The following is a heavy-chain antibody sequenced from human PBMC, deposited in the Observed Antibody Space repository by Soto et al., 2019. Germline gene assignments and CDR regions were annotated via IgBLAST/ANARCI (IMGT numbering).Heavy chain of an antibody. V-gene: IGHV4-30-2*01. CDR1: GGSISSGGYS. D-gene: IGHD3-22*01. Sequence: ASETLSLTCAVSGGSISSGGYSWSWIRQPPGKGLEWIGYIYHSGSTYYNPSLKSRVTISVDRSKNQFSLKLSSVTAADTAVYYCARAMRDYFDYWGQGTLVTVSS. CDR3: ARAMRDYFDY. J-gene: IGHJ4*02. CDR2: IYHSGST.